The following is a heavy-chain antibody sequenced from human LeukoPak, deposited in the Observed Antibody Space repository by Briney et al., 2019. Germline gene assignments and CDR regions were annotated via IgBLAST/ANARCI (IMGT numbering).Heavy chain of an antibody. V-gene: IGHV4-38-2*01. CDR3: ARRAGYCSSTSCYNWFDP. D-gene: IGHD2-2*01. CDR2: IYHSGST. CDR1: GYSISSGYY. Sequence: SETLSLTCAVSGYSISSGYYWGWIRQPPGKGLEWIGSIYHSGSTYYNPSLKSRVTISVDTSKSQFSLKLSSVTAADTAVYYCARRAGYCSSTSCYNWFDPWGQGTLVTVSS. J-gene: IGHJ5*02.